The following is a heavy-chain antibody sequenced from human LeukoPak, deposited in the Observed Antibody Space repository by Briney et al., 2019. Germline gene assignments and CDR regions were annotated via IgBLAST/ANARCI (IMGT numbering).Heavy chain of an antibody. Sequence: PGGSLRLSCAASGFTFSSYAMHWVRQAPGKGLEWVAVISYDGSNKYYADSVKGRFTISRDNSKNTLYLQMNSLRAEDTAVYYCAKDRGLSFGMDVWGQGTTVTVSS. D-gene: IGHD3-10*01. J-gene: IGHJ6*02. CDR3: AKDRGLSFGMDV. CDR2: ISYDGSNK. V-gene: IGHV3-30*04. CDR1: GFTFSSYA.